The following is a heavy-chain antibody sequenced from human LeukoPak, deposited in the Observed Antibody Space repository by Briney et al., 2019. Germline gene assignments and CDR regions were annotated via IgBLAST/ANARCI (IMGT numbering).Heavy chain of an antibody. CDR1: GGSISSYY. Sequence: SETLSLTCTVSGGSISSYYWSWIRQPPGKGLEWIGYIYYSGSTNYNPSLKSRVAISLDTSKNQFSLKLTSVTAADTAVYYCASQYSSSHPAPFDYWGQGTLVTVSS. CDR2: IYYSGST. D-gene: IGHD6-6*01. CDR3: ASQYSSSHPAPFDY. J-gene: IGHJ4*02. V-gene: IGHV4-59*08.